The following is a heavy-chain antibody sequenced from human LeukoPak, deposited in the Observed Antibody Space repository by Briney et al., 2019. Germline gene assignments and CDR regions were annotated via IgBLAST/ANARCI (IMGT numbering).Heavy chain of an antibody. D-gene: IGHD5-18*01. CDR1: GFTFSSYG. Sequence: PGGSLRLSCAASGFTFSSYGMHWVRQVPGKGLVWVSRINGDGSSTSYADSVKGRFTISRDNAKNTLYLQMNSLRAEDTAVYYCARDAVGYSYGSPDYWGQGTLVTVSS. CDR2: INGDGSST. J-gene: IGHJ4*02. V-gene: IGHV3-74*01. CDR3: ARDAVGYSYGSPDY.